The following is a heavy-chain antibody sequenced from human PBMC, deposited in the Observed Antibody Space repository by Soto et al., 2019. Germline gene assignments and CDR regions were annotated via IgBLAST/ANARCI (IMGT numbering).Heavy chain of an antibody. Sequence: SETLSLTCTVSGGSISSYYWSWIRQPAGKGLEWIGRIYTSGSTNYNPSLKSRVTMSVDTSKNQFSLKLSSVTAADTAVYYCARERGVVTAISYYYSYGMDVWGQGTTVTVSS. CDR2: IYTSGST. V-gene: IGHV4-4*07. J-gene: IGHJ6*02. D-gene: IGHD2-21*02. CDR1: GGSISSYY. CDR3: ARERGVVTAISYYYSYGMDV.